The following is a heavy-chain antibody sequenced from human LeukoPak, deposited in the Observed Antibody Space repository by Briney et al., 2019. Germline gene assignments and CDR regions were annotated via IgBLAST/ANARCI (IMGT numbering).Heavy chain of an antibody. J-gene: IGHJ6*02. Sequence: GGSLRLSCAASGFTFSSYSMNWVRQAPGKGLEWVSSISSSSSYIYYADSVKGRFTTSRDNAKNSLYLQVNSLRAEDTAVYYCAKDLAGYYYYGMDVWGQGTTVTVSS. CDR1: GFTFSSYS. V-gene: IGHV3-21*01. CDR3: AKDLAGYYYYGMDV. D-gene: IGHD2-15*01. CDR2: ISSSSSYI.